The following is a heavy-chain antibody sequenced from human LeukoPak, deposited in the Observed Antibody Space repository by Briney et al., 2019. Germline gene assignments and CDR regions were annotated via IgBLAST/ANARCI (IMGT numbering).Heavy chain of an antibody. CDR3: ARQPTGHPNWFDF. J-gene: IGHJ5*01. D-gene: IGHD2-8*02. Sequence: PSETLSLTCTVSGGSLSMSSHSWAWIRQPPGKGLEWIGALHQTGNTYYNPSLKSRVTISVDTSKMQFSLKLTSLTAADTAVYYCARQPTGHPNWFDFWGQGTLVTVSS. CDR1: GGSLSMSSHS. V-gene: IGHV4-39*01. CDR2: LHQTGNT.